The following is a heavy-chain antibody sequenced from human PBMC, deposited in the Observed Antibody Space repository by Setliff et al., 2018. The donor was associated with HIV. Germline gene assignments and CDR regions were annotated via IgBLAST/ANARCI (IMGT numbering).Heavy chain of an antibody. CDR3: ARDQKVYYDSSGFPYYYYMDV. CDR2: IYTSGST. V-gene: IGHV4-4*07. CDR1: GGSISSYY. Sequence: SETLSLTCTVSGGSISSYYWSWIRQPAGKGLEWIGRIYTSGSTNYNPSLKSRVTMSVDTSKNQFSLKLSSVTAADTAVYYCARDQKVYYDSSGFPYYYYMDVWGKGTTVTVSS. J-gene: IGHJ6*03. D-gene: IGHD3-22*01.